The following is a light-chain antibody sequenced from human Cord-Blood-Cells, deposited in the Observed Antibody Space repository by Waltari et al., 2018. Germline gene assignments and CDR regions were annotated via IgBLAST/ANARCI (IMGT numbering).Light chain of an antibody. CDR1: KSVSSSY. V-gene: IGKV3D-20*01. CDR2: DAS. J-gene: IGKJ1*01. Sequence: IVLTQSPATLSLSPGERATLSCGASKSVSSSYLAWYQQKPGLAPRLLIYDASSRATGIPDRFSGSGSETDFTLTISRLEPEDFAVYYCQQYGSSPRTFGQGTKVEIK. CDR3: QQYGSSPRT.